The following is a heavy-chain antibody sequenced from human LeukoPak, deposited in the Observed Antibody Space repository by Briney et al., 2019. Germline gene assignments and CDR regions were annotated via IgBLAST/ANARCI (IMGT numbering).Heavy chain of an antibody. CDR2: ISGSGTST. CDR3: ARDHGGDGYNN. V-gene: IGHV3-23*01. CDR1: GFTFSSYA. D-gene: IGHD5-24*01. Sequence: TGGSLRLSCAASGFTFSSYAMSWVRQAPGKGLEWVSGISGSGTSTYYADSVKGRFTLSRDNAKNSLYLQMNSLRAEDTAVYYCARDHGGDGYNNWGQGTLVTVSS. J-gene: IGHJ4*02.